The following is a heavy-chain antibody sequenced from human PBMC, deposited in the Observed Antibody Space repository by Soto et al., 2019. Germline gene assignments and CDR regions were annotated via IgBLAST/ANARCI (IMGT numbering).Heavy chain of an antibody. J-gene: IGHJ4*02. CDR1: GGSFSGYY. CDR3: AVGDSSGWYSL. D-gene: IGHD6-19*01. CDR2: IYYSGST. V-gene: IGHV4-59*01. Sequence: SETLSLTCAVYGGSFSGYYWSWIRQPPGKGLEWIGYIYYSGSTNYNPSLKSRVTISVDTSKNQFSLKLSSVTAADTAVYYCAVGDSSGWYSLWGRGTLVTVSS.